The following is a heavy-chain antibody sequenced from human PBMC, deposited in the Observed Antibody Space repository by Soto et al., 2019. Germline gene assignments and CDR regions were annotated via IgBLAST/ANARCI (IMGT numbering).Heavy chain of an antibody. CDR1: EFTFDEYA. CDR3: ARGVDYYTPGTYRLWYFDL. V-gene: IGHV3-9*01. J-gene: IGHJ2*01. D-gene: IGHD3-10*01. Sequence: EVHLVESGGGLVQSGRSLRLSCAASEFTFDEYAMHWVRQAPGKGLEWVAGLSWNSAHLVYAESVKGRFTISRDNSKNSLNLQMISLRPEDTAFYYCARGVDYYTPGTYRLWYFDLWGRGTLVTVSS. CDR2: LSWNSAHL.